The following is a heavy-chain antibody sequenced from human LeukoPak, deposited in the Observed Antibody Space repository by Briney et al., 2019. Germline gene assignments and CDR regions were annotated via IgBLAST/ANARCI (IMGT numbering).Heavy chain of an antibody. Sequence: GGSLRLSCTASGFSFSSYSMNWVRQTPGKGLEWVAYIAYTGTIHYADSVRGRFAISRDNAKSSLYLQLNSLRAEDTAVYYCARDPHSLDYWGQGTLVTVSS. CDR3: ARDPHSLDY. CDR1: GFSFSSYS. V-gene: IGHV3-48*01. J-gene: IGHJ4*02. CDR2: IAYTGTI.